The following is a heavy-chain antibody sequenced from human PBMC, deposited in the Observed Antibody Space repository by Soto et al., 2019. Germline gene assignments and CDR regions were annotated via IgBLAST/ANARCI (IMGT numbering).Heavy chain of an antibody. CDR2: IIPIFGTA. Sequence: SVKVSCKASGGTFSSYAISWVRQAPGQGLEWMGGIIPIFGTANYAQKFQGRVTITADESTSTAYMKLSSLRSEDTAVYYCAREAYYYDSSGYPVTSNYYFDYWGQGTLVTVSS. D-gene: IGHD3-22*01. CDR1: GGTFSSYA. V-gene: IGHV1-69*13. CDR3: AREAYYYDSSGYPVTSNYYFDY. J-gene: IGHJ4*02.